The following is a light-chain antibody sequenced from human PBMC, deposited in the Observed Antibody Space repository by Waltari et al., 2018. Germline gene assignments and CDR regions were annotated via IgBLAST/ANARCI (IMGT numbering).Light chain of an antibody. Sequence: TQSPGTLSLSPGERATLSCRASQSIRSWLAWYQQKPGKAPKFLIHKASSLESGVPSRFSGSGSGTEFTLTISSLQPDDFATYYCQQYDTFPWAFGQGTTVEIK. CDR1: QSIRSW. J-gene: IGKJ1*01. CDR2: KAS. CDR3: QQYDTFPWA. V-gene: IGKV1-5*03.